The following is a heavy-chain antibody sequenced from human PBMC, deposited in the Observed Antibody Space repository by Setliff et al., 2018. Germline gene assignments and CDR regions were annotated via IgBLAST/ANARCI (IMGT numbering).Heavy chain of an antibody. CDR2: IYYSGST. D-gene: IGHD6-19*01. Sequence: SETLSLTCTVSGASVSGNSYYWGWIRQPPGKGLEWIGYIYYSGSTSYYNPSLKSRVTISVDTSKNQFSLKLSSVTAADTAVYYCARGRAGHSGHWGQGTLVTVSS. V-gene: IGHV4-31*03. CDR3: ARGRAGHSGH. J-gene: IGHJ4*02. CDR1: GASVSGNSYY.